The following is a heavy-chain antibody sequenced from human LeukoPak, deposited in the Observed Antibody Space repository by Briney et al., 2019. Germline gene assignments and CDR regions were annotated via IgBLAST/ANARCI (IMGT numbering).Heavy chain of an antibody. CDR1: GFTFSSYG. J-gene: IGHJ6*02. Sequence: SGGSLRLSCAASGFTFSSYGMHWVRQAPGKGLEWVAVIWYDGSNKYYADSVKGRFTISRDNSKNTLYLQMNSLRAEDTAVYYCAGSASGSFHYYYYGMDVWGQGTTVTVSS. D-gene: IGHD1-26*01. CDR3: AGSASGSFHYYYYGMDV. V-gene: IGHV3-33*01. CDR2: IWYDGSNK.